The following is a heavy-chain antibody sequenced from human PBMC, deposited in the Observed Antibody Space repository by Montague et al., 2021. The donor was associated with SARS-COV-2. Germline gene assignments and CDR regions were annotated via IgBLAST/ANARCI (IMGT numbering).Heavy chain of an antibody. CDR1: GASISSSSYY. V-gene: IGHV4-39*01. CDR3: ARQVTERYVDWILYGMDV. D-gene: IGHD3-9*01. J-gene: IGHJ6*02. Sequence: SETLSLTCTVSGASISSSSYYWGWLRQHPGKGLEWIGSIYYSGSTYYXXXLKSRLTISVDTPKNQFSLKLSSVTAADTAVYYCARQVTERYVDWILYGMDVWGQGTTVTVSS. CDR2: IYYSGST.